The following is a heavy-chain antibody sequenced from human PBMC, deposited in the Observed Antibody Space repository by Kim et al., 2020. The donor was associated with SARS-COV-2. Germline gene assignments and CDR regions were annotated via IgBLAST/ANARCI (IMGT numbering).Heavy chain of an antibody. Sequence: GGSLRLSCAASGFSCSNAWMTWVRQAPGKGLEWVGRIKSKIDVGTTDYAAPVKGRFTISRDDSKNTLYLQMNSLKTEDTAVYYCSTLIGYYGSGSYYRSNDYWGQGTLVTVSS. CDR2: IKSKIDVGTT. V-gene: IGHV3-15*01. J-gene: IGHJ4*02. CDR1: GFSCSNAW. CDR3: STLIGYYGSGSYYRSNDY. D-gene: IGHD3-10*01.